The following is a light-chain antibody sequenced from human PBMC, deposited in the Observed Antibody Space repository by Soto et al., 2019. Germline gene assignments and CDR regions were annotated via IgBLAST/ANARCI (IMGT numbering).Light chain of an antibody. Sequence: PGEICTLSCRASQSVSSTYLTWYQQKPGQAPRLLIYGASNRATGIPARLSGSGSGTDFTLTISSIQPEDFEVYYCQQRSNWSWTFGHGTKVDI. CDR2: GAS. V-gene: IGKV3-11*01. CDR1: QSVSSTY. CDR3: QQRSNWSWT. J-gene: IGKJ1*01.